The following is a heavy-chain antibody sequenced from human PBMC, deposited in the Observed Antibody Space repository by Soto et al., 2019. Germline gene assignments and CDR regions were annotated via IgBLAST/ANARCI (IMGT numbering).Heavy chain of an antibody. CDR2: INHSGST. J-gene: IGHJ5*02. V-gene: IGHV4-34*01. CDR1: GGSFSGYY. D-gene: IGHD3-3*01. CDR3: ARGLRSWWSGPLGFDP. Sequence: SETLSLTCAVYGGSFSGYYWSWIRQPPGKGLEWIGEINHSGSTNYNPSLKSRVTISVDTSKNQFSLKLSSVTAADTAVYYCARGLRSWWSGPLGFDPWGQGTLVTVSS.